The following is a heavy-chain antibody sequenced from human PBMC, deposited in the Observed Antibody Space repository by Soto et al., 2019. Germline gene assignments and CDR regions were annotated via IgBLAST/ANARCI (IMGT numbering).Heavy chain of an antibody. V-gene: IGHV4-31*03. D-gene: IGHD4-4*01. CDR2: IYYSGST. CDR3: AREREGDYSNYVWFDP. J-gene: IGHJ5*02. CDR1: GGSISSGGYY. Sequence: QVQLQESGPGLVKPSQTLSLTCTVSGGSISSGGYYWSWIRQHPGKGLEWIGYIYYSGSTYYNPSLKSRVTISVDTSKNQFSLKLSSVTAADTAVYYCAREREGDYSNYVWFDPWGQGTLVTVSS.